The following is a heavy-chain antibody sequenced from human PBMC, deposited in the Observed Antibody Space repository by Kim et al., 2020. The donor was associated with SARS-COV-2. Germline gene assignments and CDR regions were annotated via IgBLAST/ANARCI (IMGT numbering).Heavy chain of an antibody. V-gene: IGHV1-8*01. CDR3: AKHSGSAWGSEYDY. CDR1: GYTFTTYD. J-gene: IGHJ4*02. Sequence: ASVKVSCKTSGYTFTTYDIHWVRQATGQGLEWMGWMNPNSGNTGYAPKFRGRVIMTRNTSITTAYMQLSSLTSEDTAVYYCAKHSGSAWGSEYDYWGQGTLVTVSS. CDR2: MNPNSGNT. D-gene: IGHD3-10*01.